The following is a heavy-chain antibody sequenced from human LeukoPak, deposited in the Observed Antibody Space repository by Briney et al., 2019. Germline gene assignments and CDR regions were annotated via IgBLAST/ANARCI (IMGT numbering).Heavy chain of an antibody. CDR1: GYTLTELS. V-gene: IGHV1-24*01. Sequence: GASVKVSCKVSGYTLTELSMPWVRQAPGKGLEWMGGFDPEDGETIYAQKFQGRVTMTEDTSTDTAYMELSSLRSEDTAVYYCATYNFGGSYYRFDYWGQGTLVTVSS. CDR3: ATYNFGGSYYRFDY. CDR2: FDPEDGET. J-gene: IGHJ4*02. D-gene: IGHD1-26*01.